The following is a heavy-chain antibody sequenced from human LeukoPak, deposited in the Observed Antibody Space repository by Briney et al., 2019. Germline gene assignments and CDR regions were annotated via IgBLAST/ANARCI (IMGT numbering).Heavy chain of an antibody. CDR3: ARSSDYYGSGNPIDY. V-gene: IGHV4-30-2*01. J-gene: IGHJ4*02. CDR2: IYHSGST. Sequence: TSETLSLNCAVSGGSISSGGYSWSWIRQPPGKGLEWIGYIYHSGSTYYNPSLKSRVTISVDRSKNQFSLKLSSVTAADTAVYYCARSSDYYGSGNPIDYWGQGTLVTVSS. D-gene: IGHD3-10*01. CDR1: GGSISSGGYS.